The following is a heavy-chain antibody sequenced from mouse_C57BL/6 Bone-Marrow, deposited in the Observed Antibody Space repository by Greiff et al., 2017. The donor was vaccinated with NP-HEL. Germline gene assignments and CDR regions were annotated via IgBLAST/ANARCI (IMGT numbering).Heavy chain of an antibody. CDR3: ARYYDYGYFDV. Sequence: QVQLQQSGAELARPGASVKMSCKASGYTFTSYTMAWVKPRPGQGLEWIGYLYPSSGYTKYNQKFKDKATLTADKSASTAYMQLSSLTSEDSAVYYCARYYDYGYFDVWGTGTTVTVSS. V-gene: IGHV1-4*01. CDR2: LYPSSGYT. J-gene: IGHJ1*03. CDR1: GYTFTSYT. D-gene: IGHD2-4*01.